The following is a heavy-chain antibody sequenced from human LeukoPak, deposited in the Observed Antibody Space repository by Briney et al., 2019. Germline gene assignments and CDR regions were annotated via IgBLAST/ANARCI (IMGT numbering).Heavy chain of an antibody. CDR2: ISYDGSNK. Sequence: GRSLRLSCAASGFTFSSYAMHWVRQAPGKGLEWVAVISYDGSNKYYADSVKGRFTNSRDNSKNTLYLQMNSLRAEDTAVYYCARGLLVLRYLPYGMDVWGQGTPVTVSS. D-gene: IGHD3-9*01. CDR1: GFTFSSYA. J-gene: IGHJ6*02. CDR3: ARGLLVLRYLPYGMDV. V-gene: IGHV3-30*04.